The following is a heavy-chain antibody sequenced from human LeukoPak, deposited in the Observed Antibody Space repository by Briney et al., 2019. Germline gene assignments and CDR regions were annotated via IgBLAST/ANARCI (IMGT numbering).Heavy chain of an antibody. CDR2: ISGSGVTT. D-gene: IGHD6-19*01. Sequence: GGSLRLSCVASGFTFSSYAMSWVRQAPGKGLEWVSAISGSGVTTHYAGSVEGRFSISRDNSKNTLYLQMNSLRAEDTAVYYCAKVGVAVAAPLFDYWGQGTLVTVSS. J-gene: IGHJ4*02. CDR1: GFTFSSYA. V-gene: IGHV3-23*01. CDR3: AKVGVAVAAPLFDY.